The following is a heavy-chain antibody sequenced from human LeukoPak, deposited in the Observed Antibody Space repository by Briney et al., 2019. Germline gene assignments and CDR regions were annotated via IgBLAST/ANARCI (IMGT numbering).Heavy chain of an antibody. Sequence: PGGSLRLSCAASGFTFDDYAMHWVRQAPGKGLEWVSGISWNSGSIGYADSVKGRFTISRVNAKNSLYLQMNSLRAEDTALYYCAKDSGAVAHNWFDPWGQGTLVTVSS. V-gene: IGHV3-9*01. CDR3: AKDSGAVAHNWFDP. CDR1: GFTFDDYA. D-gene: IGHD6-19*01. CDR2: ISWNSGSI. J-gene: IGHJ5*02.